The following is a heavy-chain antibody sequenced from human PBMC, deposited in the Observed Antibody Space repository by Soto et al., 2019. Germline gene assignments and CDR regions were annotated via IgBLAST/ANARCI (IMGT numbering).Heavy chain of an antibody. CDR2: IYYSGST. Sequence: SETLSLTCTVSGGSISSYYWSWIRQPPGKGLEWIGYIYYSGSTNYNPSLKSRVTISVDTSKNQFSLKLSSVTAADTAVYYCARMDHYDILTGYPGVADVWGQGTTVTVSS. V-gene: IGHV4-59*01. CDR3: ARMDHYDILTGYPGVADV. D-gene: IGHD3-9*01. J-gene: IGHJ6*02. CDR1: GGSISSYY.